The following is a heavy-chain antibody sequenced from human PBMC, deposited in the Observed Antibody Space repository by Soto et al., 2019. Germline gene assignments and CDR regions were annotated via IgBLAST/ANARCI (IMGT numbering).Heavy chain of an antibody. CDR3: AVRISAAGHYYYYYGMDV. CDR1: GGTFSSYA. Sequence: ASVKVSCKASGGTFSSYAISWVRQAPGQGLEWMGGIIPIFGTANYAQKFQGRVTITADESTSTAYMELSSLRSEDTAVYYCAVRISAAGHYYYYYGMDVWGQGTTVTVSS. V-gene: IGHV1-69*13. D-gene: IGHD6-13*01. J-gene: IGHJ6*02. CDR2: IIPIFGTA.